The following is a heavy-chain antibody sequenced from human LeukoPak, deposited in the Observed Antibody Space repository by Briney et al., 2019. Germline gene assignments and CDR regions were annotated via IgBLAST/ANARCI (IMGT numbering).Heavy chain of an antibody. CDR2: ISGSGGST. Sequence: GGSLRLSCAASGFTFSSYWMHWVRQAPGKGLEWVSAISGSGGSTYYADSVKGRFTISRDNSKNTLYLQMNSLRAEDTAVYYCAKGGTYSSSWYFDYWGQGTLVTVSS. V-gene: IGHV3-23*01. CDR3: AKGGTYSSSWYFDY. D-gene: IGHD6-13*01. CDR1: GFTFSSYW. J-gene: IGHJ4*02.